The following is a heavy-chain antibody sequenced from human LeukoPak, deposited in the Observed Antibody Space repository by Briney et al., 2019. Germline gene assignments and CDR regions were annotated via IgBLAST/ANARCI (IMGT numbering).Heavy chain of an antibody. Sequence: PSETLSPTCAVYGRSFSGYYWSSIRQPPGKGLEWIGEVHHSGRTNYIPSLKSRVTISVDTSKTQSYLTLSSVTAADTAVYYCARGALAATPWGQGTLVTVSS. D-gene: IGHD2-15*01. CDR3: ARGALAATP. J-gene: IGHJ5*02. CDR1: GRSFSGYY. CDR2: VHHSGRT. V-gene: IGHV4-34*01.